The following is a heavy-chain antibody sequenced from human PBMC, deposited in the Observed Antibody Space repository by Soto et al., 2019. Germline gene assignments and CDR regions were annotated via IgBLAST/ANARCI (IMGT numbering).Heavy chain of an antibody. J-gene: IGHJ1*01. CDR2: ISSSGSTI. CDR3: ARAGYSRGWYTSEYFQH. D-gene: IGHD6-19*01. Sequence: PGGSLRISCAESEFAFRDYYMSWIRQAPGKGLEWVSYISSSGSTIYYADSVKGRFTISRDNAKNSLYLQMNSLRAEDTAVYYCARAGYSRGWYTSEYFQHWGQGTLVTVSS. V-gene: IGHV3-11*01. CDR1: EFAFRDYY.